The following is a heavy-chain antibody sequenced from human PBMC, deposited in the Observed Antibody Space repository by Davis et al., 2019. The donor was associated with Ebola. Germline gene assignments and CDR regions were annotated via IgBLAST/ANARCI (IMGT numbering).Heavy chain of an antibody. D-gene: IGHD3-10*01. Sequence: SATLSLTCAVYGGSSSGYYWSWIRQPPGKGLEWIGEIYHSGITNYNPSLKSRVTISVDTSKNQFSLKLRSATAADTAVYYCARDGWSYYGMDVWGQGTTVTVSS. CDR2: IYHSGIT. CDR1: GGSSSGYY. V-gene: IGHV4-34*01. J-gene: IGHJ6*02. CDR3: ARDGWSYYGMDV.